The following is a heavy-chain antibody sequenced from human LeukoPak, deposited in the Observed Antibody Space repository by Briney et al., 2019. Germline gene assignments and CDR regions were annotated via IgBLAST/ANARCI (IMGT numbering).Heavy chain of an antibody. V-gene: IGHV3-23*01. Sequence: GGSLRLSCAASGFTFSSYAMSWVRQAPGKGLEWCSAISGSGGSTYYADSVKGRFTISRDNSKNTLYLQMNSLRAEDTAVYYCARDWAGQQLALTPRWGQGTLVTVSS. J-gene: IGHJ4*02. CDR2: ISGSGGST. D-gene: IGHD6-13*01. CDR1: GFTFSSYA. CDR3: ARDWAGQQLALTPR.